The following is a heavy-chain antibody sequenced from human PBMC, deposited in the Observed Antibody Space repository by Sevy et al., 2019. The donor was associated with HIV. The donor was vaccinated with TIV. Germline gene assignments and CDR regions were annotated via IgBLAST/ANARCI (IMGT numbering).Heavy chain of an antibody. Sequence: ASVKVSCKVSGYTLSELSMHWVRQAPGKGLEWMGGFDEDGETLYAQKFQGRVTMTEDTSTDTAYMELSSLRSEDTAVYYCATDIVAGRDYWGQGTLVTVSS. J-gene: IGHJ4*02. CDR1: GYTLSELS. D-gene: IGHD2-15*01. CDR2: FDEDGET. V-gene: IGHV1-24*01. CDR3: ATDIVAGRDY.